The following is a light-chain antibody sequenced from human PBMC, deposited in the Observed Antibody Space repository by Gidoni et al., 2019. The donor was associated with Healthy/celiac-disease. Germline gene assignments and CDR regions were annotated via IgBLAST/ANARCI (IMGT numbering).Light chain of an antibody. CDR3: QQRSNWPPA. J-gene: IGKJ4*01. CDR1: QSVSSY. CDR2: GAS. Sequence: EIASTQSPATLSLSPGERATLSCRASQSVSSYLAWYQQKPGQAPRLLIYGASNRATGIPARFSGSGSGTDFTLTISSLEPEDFAVYYCQQRSNWPPAFGGGTKVEIK. V-gene: IGKV3-11*01.